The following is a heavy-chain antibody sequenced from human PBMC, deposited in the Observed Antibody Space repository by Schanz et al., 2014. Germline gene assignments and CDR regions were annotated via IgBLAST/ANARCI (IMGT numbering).Heavy chain of an antibody. J-gene: IGHJ6*02. Sequence: DVQLVESGGGLVQPGGSLRLSCAASGFTFNNFGMNWVRQAPGKGLEWVSCITGGSTTYTYYADSVRGRFTISRDNAKSSVYLQMNSLRAEDTAVYYCARSGVDVWGQGTTVTVSS. CDR2: ITGGSTTYT. V-gene: IGHV3-21*01. CDR1: GFTFNNFG. CDR3: ARSGVDV. D-gene: IGHD3-10*01.